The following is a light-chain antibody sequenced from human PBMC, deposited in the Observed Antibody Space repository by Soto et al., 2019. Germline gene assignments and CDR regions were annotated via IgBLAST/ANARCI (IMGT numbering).Light chain of an antibody. CDR2: DAS. V-gene: IGKV1-33*01. J-gene: IGKJ1*01. Sequence: DIQMTQSPSTLSASVGDRVTITCQASQDISNYLNWYQQKPGKAPKLLIYDASNLKTGVPSRFSGSGSGTDFTFTISSLQPEDIATYYCQQYDNLWTFGQGTKVDIK. CDR3: QQYDNLWT. CDR1: QDISNY.